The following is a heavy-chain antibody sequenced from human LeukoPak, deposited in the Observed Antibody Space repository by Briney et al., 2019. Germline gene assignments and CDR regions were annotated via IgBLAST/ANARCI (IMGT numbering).Heavy chain of an antibody. CDR1: GYTFTTYT. D-gene: IGHD2-15*01. Sequence: ASVKVSCKASGYTFTTYTLHWVRQAPGQRLEWMGWINAGNGNTKYSQKFQGRVTITRDTSASTAYMELSSLKSEDTAVYYCAKTMRSGVGFDYWGQGTLVTVPS. CDR3: AKTMRSGVGFDY. J-gene: IGHJ4*02. V-gene: IGHV1-3*01. CDR2: INAGNGNT.